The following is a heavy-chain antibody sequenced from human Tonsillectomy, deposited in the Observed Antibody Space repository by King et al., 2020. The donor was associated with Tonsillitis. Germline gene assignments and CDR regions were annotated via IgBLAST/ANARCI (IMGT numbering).Heavy chain of an antibody. CDR3: AIGGSTYRRHFCQS. CDR2: SIPSIGSS. V-gene: IGHV1-69*09. Sequence: QLVQSGAEVKKPGSSVRVSCRISGGNFDGYAINWVRQVPGQGLEWIGRSIPSIGSSNHIPKFQDRLRITADTSSDTAYLKLSSLTSEDTAIYYCAIGGSTYRRHFCQSWGQGVLLTVSS. D-gene: IGHD3-16*02. J-gene: IGHJ1*01. CDR1: GGNFDGYA.